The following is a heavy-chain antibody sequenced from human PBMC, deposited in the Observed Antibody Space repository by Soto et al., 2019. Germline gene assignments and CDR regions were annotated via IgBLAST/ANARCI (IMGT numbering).Heavy chain of an antibody. J-gene: IGHJ3*02. CDR1: GFTFSDYY. CDR3: AIVRHDAFDI. V-gene: IGHV3-11*05. Sequence: QVQLVESGGGLVKPGGSLRLSCAASGFTFSDYYMSWIRQAPGKGLEWVSYISSSSSYTNYVDSVKGRFTISRDNAKNSLYLKMNSLRAEDTAVYYCAIVRHDAFDIWGQGTMVTVSS. CDR2: ISSSSSYT.